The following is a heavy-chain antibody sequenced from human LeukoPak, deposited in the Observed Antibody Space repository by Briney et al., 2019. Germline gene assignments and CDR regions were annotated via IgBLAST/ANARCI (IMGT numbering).Heavy chain of an antibody. D-gene: IGHD3-9*01. CDR1: GYTFTSYA. CDR3: ARDPVLRYFDWLSTNWFDP. J-gene: IGHJ5*02. V-gene: IGHV1-3*01. CDR2: INAGNGNT. Sequence: GASVKVSCKASGYTFTSYAMHWVRQAPGQRLEWMGWINAGNGNTKYSQKFQGRVTITRDTSASTAYMELRSLRSDDTAVYYCARDPVLRYFDWLSTNWFDPWGQGTLVTVSS.